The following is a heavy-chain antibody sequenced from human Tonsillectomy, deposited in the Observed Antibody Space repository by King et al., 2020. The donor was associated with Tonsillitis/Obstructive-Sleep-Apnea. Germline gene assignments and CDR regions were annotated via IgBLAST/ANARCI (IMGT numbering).Heavy chain of an antibody. CDR3: ASLVTSFDY. V-gene: IGHV4-61*01. D-gene: IGHD1-26*01. CDR2: FYYSGKT. J-gene: IGHJ4*02. CDR1: VGSVSSGSYY. Sequence: QLQESGPGLVKPSETLSLTYTVSVGSVSSGSYYWSWIRQPPGKGLEWIGYFYYSGKTHYNPSLKSRLTISVDTSKHQFSLKLRSVTAADTAVYFCASLVTSFDYWGQGALVTVSS.